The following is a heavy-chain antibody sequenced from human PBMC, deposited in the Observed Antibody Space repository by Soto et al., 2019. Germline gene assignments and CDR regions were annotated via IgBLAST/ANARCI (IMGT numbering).Heavy chain of an antibody. V-gene: IGHV3-13*04. CDR2: IGTAGDT. CDR1: GFTFSSYD. CDR3: ARALQYCSSTSCYIWFDP. D-gene: IGHD2-2*02. J-gene: IGHJ5*02. Sequence: GGSLRLSCAASGFTFSSYDMHWVRQATGKGLEWVSAIGTAGDTYYPGSVKGRFTISRENAKNSLYLQMNSLRAGDTAVYYCARALQYCSSTSCYIWFDPWGQGTLVTVSS.